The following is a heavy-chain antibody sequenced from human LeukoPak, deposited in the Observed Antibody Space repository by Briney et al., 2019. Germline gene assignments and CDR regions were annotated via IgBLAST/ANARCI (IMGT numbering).Heavy chain of an antibody. D-gene: IGHD2-2*01. Sequence: ASVTVSCKASGYTFTGYYMHWVRQAPGQGLEWMGWINPNSGGTNYAQKFQGWVTMTRDTSISTAYMELSRLRSDDTAVYYCARGAPTLYQLLESNWFDPWGQGTLVTVPS. J-gene: IGHJ5*02. CDR3: ARGAPTLYQLLESNWFDP. CDR1: GYTFTGYY. V-gene: IGHV1-2*04. CDR2: INPNSGGT.